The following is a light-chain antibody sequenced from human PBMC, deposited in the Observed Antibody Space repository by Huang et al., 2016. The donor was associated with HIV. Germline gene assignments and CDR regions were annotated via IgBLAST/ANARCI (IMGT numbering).Light chain of an antibody. Sequence: EIVLTQSPGTLSLSPGERASLSCRASQSLRSRYFAWYQQKPGQAPRLLIYDTSIRSTDIPDGCSGSGSGTDFTLTISRLEPEDFAIYYCQQYGSSPPYTFGQGTKLEIK. CDR3: QQYGSSPPYT. CDR2: DTS. J-gene: IGKJ2*01. CDR1: QSLRSRY. V-gene: IGKV3-20*01.